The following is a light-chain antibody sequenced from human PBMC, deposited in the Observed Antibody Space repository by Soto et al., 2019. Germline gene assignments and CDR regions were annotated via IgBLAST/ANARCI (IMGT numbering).Light chain of an antibody. V-gene: IGLV2-14*01. CDR1: SSDVGTYNY. J-gene: IGLJ1*01. Sequence: SLLTQPPPPSGAPGQSVTLSCPGNSSDVGTYNYVSWYQQHPAKVPKLMIYHVSNRPSGVSDRFSGSKSGNTASLTISGLQAEDEADYYCYSYTTRSTYVFGTGTKVTVL. CDR3: YSYTTRSTYV. CDR2: HVS.